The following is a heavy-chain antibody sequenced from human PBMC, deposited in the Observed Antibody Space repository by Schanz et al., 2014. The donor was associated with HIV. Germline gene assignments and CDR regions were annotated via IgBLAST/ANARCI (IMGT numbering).Heavy chain of an antibody. D-gene: IGHD5-18*01. CDR1: GFTFSTYS. J-gene: IGHJ4*02. CDR2: LYSGGRK. Sequence: VQLVESGGGLVKPGGSLRLSCAASGFTFSTYSMNWVRQAPGKGLEWVSVLYSGGRKYYADAVKGRFTISRDNSKNTLYLQMNSLRAEDTAVYYCARGLPADYWGQGTLVTVSS. CDR3: ARGLPADY. V-gene: IGHV3-66*01.